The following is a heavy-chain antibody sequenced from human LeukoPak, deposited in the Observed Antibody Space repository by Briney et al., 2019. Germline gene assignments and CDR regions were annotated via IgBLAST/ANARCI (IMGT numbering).Heavy chain of an antibody. Sequence: GGSLRLSCAASGFTVSSNYMSWVRQAPGKGLEWVSVIYSGGSTYYADSVKGRFTIPRDNSKNTLYLQMNSLRAEDTAVYYCARYKGDYYDSSGYYNWGQGTLVTVSS. CDR1: GFTVSSNY. CDR2: IYSGGST. CDR3: ARYKGDYYDSSGYYN. J-gene: IGHJ4*02. D-gene: IGHD3-22*01. V-gene: IGHV3-53*01.